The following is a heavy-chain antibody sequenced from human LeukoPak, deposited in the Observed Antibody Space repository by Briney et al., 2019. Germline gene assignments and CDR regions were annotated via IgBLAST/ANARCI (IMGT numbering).Heavy chain of an antibody. Sequence: SVKVSCKASGGTFSSYTISWVRQAPGQGLEWMGGIIPIFGTANYAQKFQGRVTITADKSTSTAYMELSSLRSEDTAVYYCASLGIAAAGTSYGWFDPWGQGTLVTVSS. CDR2: IIPIFGTA. CDR1: GGTFSSYT. CDR3: ASLGIAAAGTSYGWFDP. D-gene: IGHD6-13*01. J-gene: IGHJ5*02. V-gene: IGHV1-69*06.